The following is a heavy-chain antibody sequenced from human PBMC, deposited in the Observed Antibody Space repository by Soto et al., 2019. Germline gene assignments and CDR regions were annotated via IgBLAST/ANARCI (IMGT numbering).Heavy chain of an antibody. V-gene: IGHV1-69*01. J-gene: IGHJ4*02. CDR2: IIPIFGTA. CDR3: ARRGYYDSSGYSNFDY. D-gene: IGHD3-22*01. CDR1: RGTFSSYA. Sequence: QVQLVQSGAEVKKPGSSVKVSCKASRGTFSSYAISWVRQAPGQGLEWMGGIIPIFGTANYAQKFQGRVTITADESTSTAYLELSSLRSEDTAVYYCARRGYYDSSGYSNFDYWGQGTLVTVSS.